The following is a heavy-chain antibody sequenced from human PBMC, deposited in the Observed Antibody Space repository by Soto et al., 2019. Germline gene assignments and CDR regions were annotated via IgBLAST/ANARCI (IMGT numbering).Heavy chain of an antibody. CDR3: AKGSGGICSSSQVY. CDR2: ISGAGGVT. J-gene: IGHJ4*02. D-gene: IGHD2-15*01. Sequence: EVQLLESGGGLEQPGGSLRLSCAASGFFFSSYAMTWVRQAPGRGLEWVSSISGAGGVTYYADSVKGRFTISRDNSKNNLSLQMDSVRVEDTAIYYCAKGSGGICSSSQVYGGQGSLVTVSS. CDR1: GFFFSSYA. V-gene: IGHV3-23*01.